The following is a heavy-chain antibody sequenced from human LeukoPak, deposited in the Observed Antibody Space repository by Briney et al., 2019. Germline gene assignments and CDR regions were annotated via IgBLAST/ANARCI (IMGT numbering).Heavy chain of an antibody. Sequence: ASVKVSCKASGDTFSNYDVTWVRQAPGQGLEWMGRIIPVFDTAKYAQNFQGRVTMTTDESSSTAYMELYSLRSEDTAVYYCALWGEKQLVSFAFGGQGPLVTVFS. D-gene: IGHD6-13*01. CDR1: GDTFSNYD. J-gene: IGHJ4*02. CDR2: IIPVFDTA. CDR3: ALWGEKQLVSFAF. V-gene: IGHV1-69*05.